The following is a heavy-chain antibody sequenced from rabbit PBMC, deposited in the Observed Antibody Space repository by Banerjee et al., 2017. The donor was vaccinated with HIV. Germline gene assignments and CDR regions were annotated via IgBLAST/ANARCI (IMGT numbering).Heavy chain of an antibody. D-gene: IGHD4-1*01. Sequence: QEQLEESGGGLVKPEGSLTLTCKASGFSFSNKYVMCWVRQAPGKGLEWIACMDAGSSDSTYYASWAKGRFTISKTSSTTVTLQMTSLTAADTASYFCARDLAGVIGWNFNLWGPGTLVTVS. CDR1: GFSFSNKYV. CDR3: ARDLAGVIGWNFNL. CDR2: MDAGSSDST. J-gene: IGHJ4*01. V-gene: IGHV1S45*01.